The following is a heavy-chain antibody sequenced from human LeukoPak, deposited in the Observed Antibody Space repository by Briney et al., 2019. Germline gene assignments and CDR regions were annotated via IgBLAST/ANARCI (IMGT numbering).Heavy chain of an antibody. CDR1: GYTLTGYY. J-gene: IGHJ3*02. V-gene: IGHV1-2*02. D-gene: IGHD5-24*01. CDR2: INPNSGGT. CDR3: ARIRDGYNDAYDI. Sequence: ASVKVSCKASGYTLTGYYMHWVRQAPGQGLEWMGWINPNSGGTNYAQKFQGRVTMTRNTSTSTVYMELSSLRSEDTAVYYCARIRDGYNDAYDIWGQGTMVTVPS.